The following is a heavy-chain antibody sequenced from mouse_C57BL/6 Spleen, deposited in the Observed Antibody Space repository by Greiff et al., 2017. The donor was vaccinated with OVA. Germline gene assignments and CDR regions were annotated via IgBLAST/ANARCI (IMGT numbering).Heavy chain of an antibody. CDR3: ARGYGSSYVWFAY. D-gene: IGHD1-1*01. CDR1: GFNIKDYY. J-gene: IGHJ3*01. Sequence: EVKLMESGAELVKPGASVKLSCTASGFNIKDYYMHWVKQRTEQGLEWIGRIDPEDGETKYAPKFQGKATITADTSSNTAYLQLSSLTSEDTAVYYCARGYGSSYVWFAYWGQGTLVAVSA. V-gene: IGHV14-2*01. CDR2: IDPEDGET.